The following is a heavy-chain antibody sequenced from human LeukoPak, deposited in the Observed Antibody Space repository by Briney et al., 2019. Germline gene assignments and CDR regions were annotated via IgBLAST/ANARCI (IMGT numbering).Heavy chain of an antibody. D-gene: IGHD4-11*01. CDR1: GGTFSSSG. CDR2: IIPMPGTV. V-gene: IGHV1-69*04. CDR3: ARDKGDYSNYLGAFDI. J-gene: IGHJ3*02. Sequence: AASVKVSCKASGGTFSSSGISWVRQAPGQGLEWMGRIIPMPGTVNYAHKLQGRVTMTTDTSTSTAYMELRSLRSDDTAVYYCARDKGDYSNYLGAFDIWGQGTMVTVSS.